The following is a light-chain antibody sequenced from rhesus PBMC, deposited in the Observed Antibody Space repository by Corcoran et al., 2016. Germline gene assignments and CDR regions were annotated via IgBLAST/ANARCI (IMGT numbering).Light chain of an antibody. CDR2: YAS. CDR1: QGISSY. V-gene: IGKV1-37*01. Sequence: DIQMTQSPSSLSASVGDRVTITCRASQGISSYLAWYQPKPGKSPKPLIYYASNLESGVPSRFSGSGSGTECTLTISSLQPEDFATYYCQQYNSAPRTFGQGTKVEIK. CDR3: QQYNSAPRT. J-gene: IGKJ1*01.